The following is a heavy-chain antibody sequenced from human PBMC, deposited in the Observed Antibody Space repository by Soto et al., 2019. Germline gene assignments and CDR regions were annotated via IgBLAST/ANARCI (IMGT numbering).Heavy chain of an antibody. D-gene: IGHD6-19*01. V-gene: IGHV3-30*18. CDR1: GFTFSSYG. CDR2: ISYDGSNK. Sequence: QVQLVESGGGVVQPGRSLRLSCAASGFTFSSYGMHWVRQAPGKGLEWVAVISYDGSNKYYADSVKGRFTISRDNSKNTLCLQMNSLRAEDTAVYYCAKDFEQWLVRQYFQHWGQGTLVTVSS. CDR3: AKDFEQWLVRQYFQH. J-gene: IGHJ1*01.